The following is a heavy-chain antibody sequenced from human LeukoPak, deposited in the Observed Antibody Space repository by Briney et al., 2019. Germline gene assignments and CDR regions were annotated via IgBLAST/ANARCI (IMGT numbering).Heavy chain of an antibody. J-gene: IGHJ3*02. V-gene: IGHV1-69*05. CDR2: IIPIFGPA. Sequence: GASVKVSCKASGGTFSSYAISWVRQAPGQGLEWMGGIIPIFGPANYAQKFQGRVTITTDESTSTAYMEPSSLRPEDTAVYYCARDWSPDTAMGLPGAFDIWGQGTMVTVSS. D-gene: IGHD5-18*01. CDR1: GGTFSSYA. CDR3: ARDWSPDTAMGLPGAFDI.